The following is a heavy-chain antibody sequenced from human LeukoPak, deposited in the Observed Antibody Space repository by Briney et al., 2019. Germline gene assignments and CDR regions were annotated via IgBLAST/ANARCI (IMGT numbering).Heavy chain of an antibody. D-gene: IGHD6-19*01. Sequence: ASDTVSHMPSRYTFTRYYLHWVRQAPGQGRAWMGIIYLSGGSTSYAQKFQGRVTMTRDTSTSTVYMELSSLSSEDTAVYYCARGGRERYSSGWTDAFDIWGQGTMVTVSS. CDR3: ARGGRERYSSGWTDAFDI. V-gene: IGHV1-46*01. J-gene: IGHJ3*02. CDR1: RYTFTRYY. CDR2: IYLSGGST.